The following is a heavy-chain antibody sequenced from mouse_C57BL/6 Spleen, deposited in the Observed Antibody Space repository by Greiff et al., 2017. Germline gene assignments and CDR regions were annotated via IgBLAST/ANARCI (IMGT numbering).Heavy chain of an antibody. Sequence: QVQLQQSGPELVKPGASVKISCKASGYAFSSSWMNWVKQRPGKGLEWIGRIYPGDGDTNYNGKFKGKATLTADKSSSTAYMQLSSLTSEDSAVYFCARWGAYYSNYWYFDVWGTGTTVTVSS. CDR1: GYAFSSSW. J-gene: IGHJ1*03. CDR3: ARWGAYYSNYWYFDV. D-gene: IGHD2-5*01. V-gene: IGHV1-82*01. CDR2: IYPGDGDT.